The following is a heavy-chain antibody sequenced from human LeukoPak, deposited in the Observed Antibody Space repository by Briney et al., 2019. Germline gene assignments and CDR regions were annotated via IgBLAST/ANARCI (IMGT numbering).Heavy chain of an antibody. V-gene: IGHV4-4*07. CDR1: GGSISSYY. Sequence: KPSETLSLTCTVSGGSISSYYWSWIRQPAGKGLEWIGRIYTSGSTNYNPSLKSRVTMSVDTSKNQFSLKLSSVTAADTAVYYCARDGPLRLLIGYYYYYMDVWGKGTTVTVSS. J-gene: IGHJ6*03. CDR3: ARDGPLRLLIGYYYYYMDV. D-gene: IGHD3-22*01. CDR2: IYTSGST.